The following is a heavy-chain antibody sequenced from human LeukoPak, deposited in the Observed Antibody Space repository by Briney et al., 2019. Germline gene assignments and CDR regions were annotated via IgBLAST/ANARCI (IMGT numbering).Heavy chain of an antibody. J-gene: IGHJ4*02. CDR1: GFSLTTTDVS. CDR2: IYWNDNK. V-gene: IGHV2-5*01. CDR3: AHRVSYDTAFDS. Sequence: SGPTLVKPTQTLTLTCTVSGFSLTTTDVSVGWIRQPPGKALEWLALIYWNDNKRYRPSLEARLSISKDTCKNQVVLTITDMEPVDTLTYYGAHRVSYDTAFDSWGQGTLVTVSS. D-gene: IGHD3-22*01.